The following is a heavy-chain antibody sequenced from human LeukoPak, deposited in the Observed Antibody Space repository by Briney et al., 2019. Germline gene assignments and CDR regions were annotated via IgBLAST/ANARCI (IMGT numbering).Heavy chain of an antibody. J-gene: IGHJ3*02. CDR2: ISSSSTI. Sequence: GGSLRLSCAASGFTFSSYSMNWVRQAPGKGLEWVSYISSSSTIYYADSVKGRFTISRDNAKNSLYPQMNSLRAEDTAVYYCARAAAEHDAFDIWGQGTMVTVSS. D-gene: IGHD6-13*01. V-gene: IGHV3-48*01. CDR3: ARAAAEHDAFDI. CDR1: GFTFSSYS.